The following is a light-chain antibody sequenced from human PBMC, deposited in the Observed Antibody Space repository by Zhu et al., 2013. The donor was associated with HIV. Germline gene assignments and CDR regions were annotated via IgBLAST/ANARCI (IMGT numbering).Light chain of an antibody. CDR3: QQYGSSPFT. CDR1: QGGSNSF. CDR2: GAS. J-gene: IGKJ4*01. V-gene: IGKV3-20*01. Sequence: EIVLTQSPDTLSLSPGEGATLSCRASQGGSNSFVAWYQQKPGQAPRLLIYGASSRATGIPDRFSGSGSGTDFTLTISRLEPEDFAVYYCQQYGSSPFTFGEGPRWRS.